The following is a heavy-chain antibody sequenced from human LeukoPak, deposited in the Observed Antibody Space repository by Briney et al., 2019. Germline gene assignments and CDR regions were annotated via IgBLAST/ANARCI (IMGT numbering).Heavy chain of an antibody. CDR2: ISGSGGIYI. D-gene: IGHD2/OR15-2a*01. CDR3: ARFETNSATRGHDF. CDR1: GFTFRDYS. V-gene: IGHV3-21*01. J-gene: IGHJ4*02. Sequence: GGSLRLSCAASGFTFRDYSMNWVRQAPGKGLEWVSSISGSGGIYIIYADSVKGRFTISRDDAKNSLYLQMNSLRADDTAIYYCARFETNSATRGHDFWGQGALVTVSS.